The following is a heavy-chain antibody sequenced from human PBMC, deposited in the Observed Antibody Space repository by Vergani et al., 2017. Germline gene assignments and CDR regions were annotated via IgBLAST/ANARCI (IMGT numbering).Heavy chain of an antibody. CDR1: GYSISSGYY. D-gene: IGHD3-22*01. CDR2: IYPSGST. V-gene: IGHV4-38-2*01. Sequence: QVQLQESGPGQVKPSETLSLTCAVSGYSISSGYYWGWIRQPPGKGLEWIGSIYPSGSTYYNPSLKSRVTISVDTSKNQFSLKLSSVTAADTAVYYCERRRPGYYDSSGYFDYWGQGTLVTVSS. J-gene: IGHJ4*02. CDR3: ERRRPGYYDSSGYFDY.